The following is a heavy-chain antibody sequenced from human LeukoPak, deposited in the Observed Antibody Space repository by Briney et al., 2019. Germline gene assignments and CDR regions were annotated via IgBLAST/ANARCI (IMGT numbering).Heavy chain of an antibody. CDR3: ARGPGAWPSQFDY. V-gene: IGHV3-23*01. J-gene: IGHJ4*02. D-gene: IGHD5-24*01. CDR2: ISASASGT. CDR1: GFTFSSYA. Sequence: PGGSLRLSCAASGFTFSSYAMSWVRQAPGKGLEWVSGISASASGTYYADSVKGRFTISRDKSKNTLFLQMNSLRADDTALYYCARGPGAWPSQFDYWGQGTLVTVSS.